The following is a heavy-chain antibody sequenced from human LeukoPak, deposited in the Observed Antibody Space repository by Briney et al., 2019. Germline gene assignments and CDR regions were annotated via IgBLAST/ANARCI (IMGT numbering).Heavy chain of an antibody. CDR3: ARHPTGRYWFDP. D-gene: IGHD3-10*01. CDR2: IYYSGST. J-gene: IGHJ5*02. V-gene: IGHV4-61*01. Sequence: SQTLSLTCTVSGGSISNGSYYWSWIQQPPGKGLEWIGYIYYSGSTNYNPSLKSRVTISVDTSKNQFSLKLSSVTAADTAVYYCARHPTGRYWFDPWGQGTLVTVSS. CDR1: GGSISNGSYY.